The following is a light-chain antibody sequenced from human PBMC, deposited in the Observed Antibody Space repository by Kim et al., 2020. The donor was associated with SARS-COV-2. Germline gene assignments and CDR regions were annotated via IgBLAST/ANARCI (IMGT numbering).Light chain of an antibody. CDR2: KVS. Sequence: GQPAPISYRSSQSLVYSDGYTHLSWFQQRPGQSPRRLIYKVSNRDSGVPDRFSGSGSGTDFTLNISRVEAEDVGVYYCMQYILPCTFGQGTKLEI. CDR1: QSLVYSDGYTH. J-gene: IGKJ2*02. CDR3: MQYILPCT. V-gene: IGKV2-30*01.